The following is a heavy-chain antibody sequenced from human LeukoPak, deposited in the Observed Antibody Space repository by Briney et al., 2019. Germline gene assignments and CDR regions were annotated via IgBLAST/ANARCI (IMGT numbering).Heavy chain of an antibody. V-gene: IGHV1-69*04. Sequence: ASVRVSGKAALGTFTTYAISWVRQAPGQGLEWRGRIISILGIANYAQKFQGRVTITADTSTSTAYMELSSLRSEDTAVYYCARVVGATDVASDIWGQGTMVTVSS. J-gene: IGHJ3*02. CDR1: LGTFTTYA. CDR3: ARVVGATDVASDI. CDR2: IISILGIA. D-gene: IGHD1-26*01.